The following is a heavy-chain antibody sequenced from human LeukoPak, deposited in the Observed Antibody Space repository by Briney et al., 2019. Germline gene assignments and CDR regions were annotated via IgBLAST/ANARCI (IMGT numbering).Heavy chain of an antibody. V-gene: IGHV3-7*05. Sequence: PGGSLRLSCAASGFTFSSHWMSWVRQAPGEGLEWVASINQDGSEQYYVDSVKGRFTISRDNAKISVYLQMSSLRAEDTAFYYCARDHVVRGVVWDYWGQGTLVTVSS. CDR3: ARDHVVRGVVWDY. CDR1: GFTFSSHW. CDR2: INQDGSEQ. D-gene: IGHD3-10*01. J-gene: IGHJ4*02.